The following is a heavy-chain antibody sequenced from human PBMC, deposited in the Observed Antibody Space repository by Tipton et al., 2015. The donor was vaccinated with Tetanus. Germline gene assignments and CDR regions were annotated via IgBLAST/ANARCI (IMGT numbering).Heavy chain of an antibody. J-gene: IGHJ3*02. CDR3: ARELAYDGSGRDAFDI. CDR1: GGSISSDGAY. CDR2: VSYSGRT. D-gene: IGHD3-10*01. V-gene: IGHV4-61*08. Sequence: TLSLTCTVSGGSISSDGAYWSWIRQPPGKGLEWLAYVSYSGRTNSNYSLKSRITISQDTSKNQFSLRLTSVTAADTAVYYCARELAYDGSGRDAFDIWGQGTMVTVSS.